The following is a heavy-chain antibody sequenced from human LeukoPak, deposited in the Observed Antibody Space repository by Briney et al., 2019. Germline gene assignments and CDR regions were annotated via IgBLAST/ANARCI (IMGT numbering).Heavy chain of an antibody. V-gene: IGHV1-2*02. CDR1: GYTFTGYY. Sequence: AASVKVSCKASGYTFTGYYMHWVRQAPGQGLEWMGWINPNSGGTNYAQKFQGRVTMTRDTSISTAYMELSRLRSDDTAVYYCARTTVVTSRYYYYYMDVWGKGTTVTVSS. CDR2: INPNSGGT. CDR3: ARTTVVTSRYYYYYMDV. D-gene: IGHD4-23*01. J-gene: IGHJ6*03.